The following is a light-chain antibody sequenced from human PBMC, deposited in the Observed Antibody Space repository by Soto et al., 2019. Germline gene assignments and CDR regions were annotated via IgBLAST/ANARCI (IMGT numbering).Light chain of an antibody. CDR1: KLGDKY. CDR2: QDS. J-gene: IGLJ2*01. Sequence: SYELTQPPSVSVSPGQTARITCSGDKLGDKYACWYQQKPGQCPVLVIYQDSKRPSGIPERFSGSNSGNTATLTISGTQAMEEADYYCQAWDSSTEVFGGGTKVTVL. CDR3: QAWDSSTEV. V-gene: IGLV3-1*01.